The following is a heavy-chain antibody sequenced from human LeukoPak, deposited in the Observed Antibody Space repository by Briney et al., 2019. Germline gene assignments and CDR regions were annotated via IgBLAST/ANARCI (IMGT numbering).Heavy chain of an antibody. Sequence: ASVKVSCKASGYTFTSYGISWVRQAPGQGLEWMGWISAYNGNTNYAQKLQGRVTMTTDTSTSTAYMELRSLRSDDTAVYYCARDRLWFGENLAHSPWGQGTLVTVSS. V-gene: IGHV1-18*01. J-gene: IGHJ5*02. CDR2: ISAYNGNT. CDR3: ARDRLWFGENLAHSP. CDR1: GYTFTSYG. D-gene: IGHD3-10*01.